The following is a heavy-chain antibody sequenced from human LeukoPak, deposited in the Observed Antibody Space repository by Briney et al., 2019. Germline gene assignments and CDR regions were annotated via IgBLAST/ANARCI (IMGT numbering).Heavy chain of an antibody. CDR2: IYYSGST. J-gene: IGHJ5*02. V-gene: IGHV4-59*08. Sequence: SETLSLTCTVSGGSISSYYWSWIRQPPGKGLEWIGYIYYSGSTNYNPSLNSRVTISVDTSKNQFSLKLSSVTAAVTAVYYCARHSGPHSSSWYWFDPWGQGTLVTVSS. D-gene: IGHD6-13*01. CDR3: ARHSGPHSSSWYWFDP. CDR1: GGSISSYY.